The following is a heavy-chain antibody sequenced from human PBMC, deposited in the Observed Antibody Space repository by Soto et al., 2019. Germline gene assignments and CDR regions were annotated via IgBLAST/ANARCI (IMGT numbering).Heavy chain of an antibody. Sequence: SVKVSCKASGYTFTSYGISWVRQAPGQGLEWMGRIIPNIGIANYAQKLQGRVTITADKSTSTAYMELSSLRSEDTAVYYCARGIYCSSTSCYRQGFDPWGQGTLVTVSS. CDR3: ARGIYCSSTSCYRQGFDP. CDR2: IIPNIGIA. CDR1: GYTFTSYG. J-gene: IGHJ5*02. V-gene: IGHV1-69*04. D-gene: IGHD2-2*01.